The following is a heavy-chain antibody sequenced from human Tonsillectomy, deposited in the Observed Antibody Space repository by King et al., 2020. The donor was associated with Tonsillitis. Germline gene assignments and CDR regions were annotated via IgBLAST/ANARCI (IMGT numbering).Heavy chain of an antibody. CDR3: ASSVTATTYYGMDV. D-gene: IGHD2-21*02. Sequence: QLVQSGAEVKKPGESLKISCKGSGYTFTNYWIAWVRQMPGKGLEWMGIIYPGDSDTRYSPSFQGQVTISADKSTSTAHLQWSSLRALDTAMYYCASSVTATTYYGMDVWGQGPTVTVSS. V-gene: IGHV5-51*01. J-gene: IGHJ6*02. CDR2: IYPGDSDT. CDR1: GYTFTNYW.